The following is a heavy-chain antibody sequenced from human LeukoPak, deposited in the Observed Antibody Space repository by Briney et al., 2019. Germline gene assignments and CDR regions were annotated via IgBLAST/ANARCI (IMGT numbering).Heavy chain of an antibody. J-gene: IGHJ2*01. Sequence: SGTLSLTCTVSGGSISSYYWSWIRQPPGKGLEWIGNIYYSGSTYYNPSLKSRVTIPLDTSKNLFSLKLSSVTAADTAVYYCARAPRSQGWYFDLWGRGTLVTVSS. CDR1: GGSISSYY. CDR3: ARAPRSQGWYFDL. V-gene: IGHV4-59*04. CDR2: IYYSGST.